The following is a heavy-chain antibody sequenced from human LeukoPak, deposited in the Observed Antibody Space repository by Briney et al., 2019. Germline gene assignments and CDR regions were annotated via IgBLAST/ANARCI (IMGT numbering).Heavy chain of an antibody. Sequence: PGGSLRLSCAASGFTFSSYGMHWVRQAPGKGLEWVAFIRYDGSNKYYADSVKGRLTISRDNSKNTLYLQMNSLRAEDTAVYYCAKDLRGYSYGLDYWGQGTLVTVSS. V-gene: IGHV3-30*02. D-gene: IGHD5-18*01. CDR2: IRYDGSNK. CDR1: GFTFSSYG. CDR3: AKDLRGYSYGLDY. J-gene: IGHJ4*02.